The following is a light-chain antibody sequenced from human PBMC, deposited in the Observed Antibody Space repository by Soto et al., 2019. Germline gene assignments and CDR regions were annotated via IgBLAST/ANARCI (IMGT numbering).Light chain of an antibody. CDR2: EGS. J-gene: IGLJ1*01. V-gene: IGLV2-14*02. Sequence: QSALTQPAAVSGSPGQSITISCIGSNSDIGTYNLVSWYRQHPGKVPKLLIYEGSRRPSGISNRFSGSKSGNTASLTISGLQPEDEADYYCSSYAGSNKSVFGTGTKLTVL. CDR1: NSDIGTYNL. CDR3: SSYAGSNKSV.